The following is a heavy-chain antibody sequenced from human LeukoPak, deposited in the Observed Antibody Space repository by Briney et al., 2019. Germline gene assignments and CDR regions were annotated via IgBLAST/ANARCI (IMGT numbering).Heavy chain of an antibody. D-gene: IGHD6-19*01. CDR1: GFTFSSYA. Sequence: GGSLRLSCAASGFTFSSYAMSWIRQAPGKGLEWVSAISGSGGSTYYADSVKGRFTISRDNSKNTLYLQMDSLRAEDTAVYYCAKVSGWYFDYWGQGTLVTVSS. J-gene: IGHJ4*02. V-gene: IGHV3-23*01. CDR2: ISGSGGST. CDR3: AKVSGWYFDY.